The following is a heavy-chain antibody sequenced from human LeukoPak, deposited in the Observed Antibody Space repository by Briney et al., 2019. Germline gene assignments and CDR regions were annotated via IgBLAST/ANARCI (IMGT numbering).Heavy chain of an antibody. Sequence: SGTLSLTCAVYGGSFSGYYWNWIRQPPGKGLEWIGEINHSGSTHYNPSLKNRVVISVDTSKSQFSLEVTSVTAADTALYFCARGPAPVGYFDYWGQGNLVTVSS. V-gene: IGHV4-34*01. J-gene: IGHJ4*02. CDR1: GGSFSGYY. D-gene: IGHD3-16*01. CDR2: INHSGST. CDR3: ARGPAPVGYFDY.